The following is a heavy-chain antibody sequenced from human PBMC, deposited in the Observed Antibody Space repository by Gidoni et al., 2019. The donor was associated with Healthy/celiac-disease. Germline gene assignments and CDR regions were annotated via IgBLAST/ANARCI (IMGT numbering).Heavy chain of an antibody. CDR2: IYYSGST. V-gene: IGHV4-39*07. Sequence: QLQLQESGPGLVKPSETLSLTCTVSGGSISSSSYYWGWIRQPPGKGLEWIGSIYYSGSTYYNPSLKSRVTISVDTSKNQFSLKLSSVTAADTAVYYCASGWRVAVAGTVDYWGQGTLVTVSS. J-gene: IGHJ4*02. D-gene: IGHD6-19*01. CDR3: ASGWRVAVAGTVDY. CDR1: GGSISSSSYY.